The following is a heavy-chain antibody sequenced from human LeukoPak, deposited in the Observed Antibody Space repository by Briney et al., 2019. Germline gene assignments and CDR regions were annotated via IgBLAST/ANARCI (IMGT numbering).Heavy chain of an antibody. D-gene: IGHD2/OR15-2a*01. CDR3: ASFPLHRLFSPDYFDY. V-gene: IGHV3-30*02. J-gene: IGHJ4*02. CDR2: IRYDGSNK. CDR1: GFTFSSYG. Sequence: GGSLRLSCAASGFTFSSYGMHWVRQAPGKGLEWVAFIRYDGSNKYYADSVKGRFTISRDNSKNTLYLQMNSLRAEDTAVYYCASFPLHRLFSPDYFDYWGQGTLVTVSS.